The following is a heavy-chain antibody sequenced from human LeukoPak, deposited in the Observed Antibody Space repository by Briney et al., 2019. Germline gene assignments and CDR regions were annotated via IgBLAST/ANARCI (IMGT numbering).Heavy chain of an antibody. Sequence: GESLKSSCKGSGYSFTRYLIGWGRQMPRKGLGCMGIICAGDSDTRYRPSFQGQVTISADKSISTAYLQWSSLKASDPAMYYCATWESLGYYFDYWGQGTLVTVSS. CDR2: ICAGDSDT. J-gene: IGHJ4*02. CDR1: GYSFTRYL. D-gene: IGHD1-26*01. CDR3: ATWESLGYYFDY. V-gene: IGHV5-51*01.